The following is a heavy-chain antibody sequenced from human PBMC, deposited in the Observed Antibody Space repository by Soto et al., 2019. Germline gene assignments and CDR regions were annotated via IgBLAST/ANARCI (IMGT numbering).Heavy chain of an antibody. CDR1: AFTFHDYA. V-gene: IGHV3-9*01. Sequence: EVQLVESGGGLVQPGRSLRLSCAACAFTFHDYAMHWVRQVPGKGLEWVSGISWDSGNIVYADSVKGRFTISRDNAKNSLYLQMNSLRTEDTAVYFCAKGATTSCFSPFDMWGPGTMVTVSS. CDR3: AKGATTSCFSPFDM. D-gene: IGHD2-2*01. J-gene: IGHJ3*02. CDR2: ISWDSGNI.